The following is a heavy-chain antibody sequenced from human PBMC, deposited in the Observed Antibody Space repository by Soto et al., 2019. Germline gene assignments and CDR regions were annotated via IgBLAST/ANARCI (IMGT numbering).Heavy chain of an antibody. CDR3: ARGWFGPDV. J-gene: IGHJ6*04. CDR1: GFTLSGRS. CDR2: IDNAGTDS. D-gene: IGHD3-10*01. V-gene: IGHV3-74*01. Sequence: EVQLVESGGGLVQPGGSLRLSCAASGFTLSGRSMHWVRQAPGKGLVWVSGIDNAGTDSTYADSVKGRFTSSRDNANNMLYLQMNSLRVEVTAVYYCARGWFGPDVWGKGTTVTVSS.